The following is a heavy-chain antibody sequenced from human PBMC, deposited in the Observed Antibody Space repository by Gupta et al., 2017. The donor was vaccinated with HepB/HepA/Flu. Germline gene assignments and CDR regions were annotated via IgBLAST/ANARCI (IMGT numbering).Heavy chain of an antibody. CDR2: ISHSGDAT. D-gene: IGHD3-22*01. J-gene: IGHJ3*02. CDR3: AKPPFLPWDSPGYPPGDPFDI. Sequence: EEQLLESGGGLAQPGGSLRLSCAASGFTFSRYAMSWVRQAPGQGLGWVSSISHSGDATYYADSVKGRFTVSRDTSKSTLYLEMKSLRAEDTAIYFCAKPPFLPWDSPGYPPGDPFDIWGQGTLVTVSS. V-gene: IGHV3-23*01. CDR1: GFTFSRYA.